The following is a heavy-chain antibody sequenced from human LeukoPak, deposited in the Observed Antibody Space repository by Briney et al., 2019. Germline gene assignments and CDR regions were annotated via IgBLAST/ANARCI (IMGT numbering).Heavy chain of an antibody. CDR3: AKDISGGDCPDY. CDR2: ISYYGSDK. CDR1: SFTFSSYC. V-gene: IGHV3-30*18. J-gene: IGHJ4*02. Sequence: PGGSLRLFRAASSFTFSSYCMHWVRQAPAKGLAWVEVISYYGSDKYYADSVKGRFTISRDSSKNTLYLQMNSLRADDTAVYYCAKDISGGDCPDYWGQGTLVTVSS. D-gene: IGHD2-21*02.